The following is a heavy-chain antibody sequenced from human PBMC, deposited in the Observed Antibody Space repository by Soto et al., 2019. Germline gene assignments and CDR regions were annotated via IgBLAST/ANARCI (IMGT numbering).Heavy chain of an antibody. V-gene: IGHV3-48*04. Sequence: VGSLGTACSLSRFPSRPCGVDWVRPATGKGREWVSYISKSGGTTHYADSVKGRFTISRDNAKNSLYLQMNSLRAEDTAVYYCARVKGAYALDYRGQGTQVNVSS. CDR1: RFPSRPCG. CDR3: ARVKGAYALDY. J-gene: IGHJ4*02. D-gene: IGHD5-12*01. CDR2: ISKSGGTT.